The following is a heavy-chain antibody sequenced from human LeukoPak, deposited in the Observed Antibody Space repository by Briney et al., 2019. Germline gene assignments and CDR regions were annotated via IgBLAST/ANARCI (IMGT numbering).Heavy chain of an antibody. Sequence: PSETLSLTCTVSGGSISSSSYYWGWIRQPPGKGLEWIGSIYYSGSTYYNPSLKSRVTISVDRSKNQFSLRLSSVTAADTAVYYCARRYCSSTSCYYFDYWGQGTLVTVSS. D-gene: IGHD2-2*01. CDR3: ARRYCSSTSCYYFDY. CDR2: IYYSGST. CDR1: GGSISSSSYY. J-gene: IGHJ4*02. V-gene: IGHV4-39*07.